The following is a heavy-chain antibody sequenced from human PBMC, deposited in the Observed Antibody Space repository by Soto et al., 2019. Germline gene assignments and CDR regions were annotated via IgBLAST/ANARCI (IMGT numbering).Heavy chain of an antibody. CDR2: ISGSGGST. J-gene: IGHJ4*02. CDR3: AKDLGASMIVVVTNFDY. V-gene: IGHV3-23*01. D-gene: IGHD3-22*01. CDR1: GFTFSSYA. Sequence: GGSLRLSCAASGFTFSSYAMSWVRQAPGKGLEWVSAISGSGGSTYYADSVKGRFTISRDNSKNTLYLQMNSLRAEDTAVYYCAKDLGASMIVVVTNFDYWGQGTLVTVSS.